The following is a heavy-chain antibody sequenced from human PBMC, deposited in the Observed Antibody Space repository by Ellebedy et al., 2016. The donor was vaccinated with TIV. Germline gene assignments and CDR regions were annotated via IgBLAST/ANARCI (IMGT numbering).Heavy chain of an antibody. D-gene: IGHD5-12*01. CDR3: ARGGYGRPFDC. CDR1: GFTFSNYW. CDR2: IKQDESEK. V-gene: IGHV3-7*03. J-gene: IGHJ4*02. Sequence: GESLKISCAASGFTFSNYWMKWVRQAPGKGLEWVANIKQDESEKYYVDSVKGRFTISRDNAKNSLFLQMNSLRVEDTAVYFCARGGYGRPFDCWGQGTLVTVSS.